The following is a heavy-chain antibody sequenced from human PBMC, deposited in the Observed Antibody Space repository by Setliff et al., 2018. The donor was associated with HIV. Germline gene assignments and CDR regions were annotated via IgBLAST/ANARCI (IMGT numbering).Heavy chain of an antibody. CDR3: ARGGGYARSGYYPFDY. J-gene: IGHJ4*02. CDR2: INHSGST. Sequence: PSETLSLTCAVYGGSLSGYHWSWIRQSPEKGLEWIGEINHSGSTNYNPSLKSRVTMSVDTSKNQFSLKLSSVTAADTAVYYCARGGGYARSGYYPFDYWGQGTPVTVSS. V-gene: IGHV4-34*01. D-gene: IGHD3-22*01. CDR1: GGSLSGYH.